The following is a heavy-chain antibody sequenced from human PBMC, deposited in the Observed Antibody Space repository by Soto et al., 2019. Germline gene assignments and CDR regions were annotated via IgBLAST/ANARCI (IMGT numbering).Heavy chain of an antibody. D-gene: IGHD3-10*02. CDR3: ARDMLEVGYYYYGMDV. Sequence: QVQLQESGPGLVKPSQTLSLTCSVSGGSISSGGYYWSWIRQHPGKGLEWIGYNYQSGTTRYNPSLKSRVTISVDTSRTQFSLRLNSVTAADTAVYYCARDMLEVGYYYYGMDVWGQGTTVTVSS. V-gene: IGHV4-31*03. J-gene: IGHJ6*02. CDR1: GGSISSGGYY. CDR2: NYQSGTT.